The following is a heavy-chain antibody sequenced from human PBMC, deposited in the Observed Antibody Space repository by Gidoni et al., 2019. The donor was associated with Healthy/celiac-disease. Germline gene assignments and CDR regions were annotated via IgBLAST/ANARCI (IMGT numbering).Heavy chain of an antibody. CDR1: GGSFRGYY. J-gene: IGHJ5*02. CDR2: INHSGST. V-gene: IGHV4-34*01. Sequence: VQLQQGGPGRWNPSAPWSLPSPAYGGSFRGYYWSWIRQPPGKGLEWIGEINHSGSTNYNPSLKSRVTISVDTSKNQFSLKLSSVTAADTAVYYCARGRVAATRGWFDPWGQGTLVTVSS. D-gene: IGHD2-15*01. CDR3: ARGRVAATRGWFDP.